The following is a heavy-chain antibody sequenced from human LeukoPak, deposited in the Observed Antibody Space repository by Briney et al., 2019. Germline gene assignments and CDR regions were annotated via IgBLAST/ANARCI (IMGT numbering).Heavy chain of an antibody. Sequence: GGSLRLSCAASGFTFSNYRMNWVRQAPGKGLEWVSSISSSSSYIYYADSVKGRFTISRDNAKNSLYLQMNSLRAEDTAVYYCARNGVGSSWLNYYYGMDVWGQGTTVTVSS. D-gene: IGHD6-13*01. V-gene: IGHV3-21*01. CDR1: GFTFSNYR. CDR2: ISSSSSYI. CDR3: ARNGVGSSWLNYYYGMDV. J-gene: IGHJ6*02.